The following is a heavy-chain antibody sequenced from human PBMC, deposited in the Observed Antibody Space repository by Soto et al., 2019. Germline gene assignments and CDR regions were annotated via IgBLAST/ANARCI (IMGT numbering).Heavy chain of an antibody. V-gene: IGHV3-23*01. CDR1: GFMFSTTD. D-gene: IGHD3-10*01. Sequence: GGSLRVSCAASGFMFSTTDMSWVRQAPGKGLEWVTTIEGSGTITYYADSVRGRFTISRDNSKNTVYLQMDSLTADDTAVYYCVKNSGWFNSWGQGTPVTVSS. CDR2: IEGSGTIT. CDR3: VKNSGWFNS. J-gene: IGHJ5*01.